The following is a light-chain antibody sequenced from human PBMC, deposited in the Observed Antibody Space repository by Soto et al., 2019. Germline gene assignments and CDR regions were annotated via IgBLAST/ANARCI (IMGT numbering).Light chain of an antibody. J-gene: IGKJ1*01. CDR2: KAS. CDR1: QSIRNY. V-gene: IGKV1-5*03. CDR3: QQYNSYSWT. Sequence: DIQMTQSPSTLSASVGDRVTIACRASQSIRNYLAWYQQKPGKATKLLIYKASSLESGVPSRFSGSGSGTEFTLTISSLQPDDFAPYYCQQYNSYSWTFGQGTKVEIK.